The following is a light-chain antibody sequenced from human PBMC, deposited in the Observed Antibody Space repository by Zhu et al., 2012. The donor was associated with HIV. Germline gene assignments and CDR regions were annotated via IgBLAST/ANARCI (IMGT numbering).Light chain of an antibody. CDR3: QQRSSWPLT. V-gene: IGKV3-11*01. J-gene: IGKJ4*01. CDR1: QTITSSF. Sequence: EIVLTQSPGTLSLSPGDRATLSCRASQTITSSFLAWYQQKPGQAPRLLIYDTSKRATGIPARFSGSGSGTDFTLTISSLEPEDFALYYCQQRSSWPLTFGGGTKVEIK. CDR2: DTS.